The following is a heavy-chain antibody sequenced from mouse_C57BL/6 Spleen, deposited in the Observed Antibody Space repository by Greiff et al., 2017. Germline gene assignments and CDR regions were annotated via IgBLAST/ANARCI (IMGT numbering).Heavy chain of an antibody. J-gene: IGHJ2*01. Sequence: EVKLQESGPGLVKPSQSLSLTCSVTGYSITSGYYWNWIRQFPGNKLEWMGYISYDGSNNYNPSLKNPISITRDTSKNQFFLKLNSVTTEDTATYYCAREDGSSLYYFDYWGQGTTLTVSS. CDR3: AREDGSSLYYFDY. V-gene: IGHV3-6*01. D-gene: IGHD1-1*01. CDR1: GYSITSGYY. CDR2: ISYDGSN.